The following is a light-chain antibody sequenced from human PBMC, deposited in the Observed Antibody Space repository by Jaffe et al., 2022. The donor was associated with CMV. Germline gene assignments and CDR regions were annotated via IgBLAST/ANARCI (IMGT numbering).Light chain of an antibody. CDR1: QSVSSW. CDR3: QQYNNYPFT. V-gene: IGKV1-5*03. CDR2: KAS. Sequence: DIQMTQSPSTLSASVGDRVTITCRASQSVSSWLAWYQQKPGKPPKVLIYKASTLESGVPSRFSGSGSGTEFTLTISSLQPDDFATYYCQQYNNYPFTFGPGTKVDIK. J-gene: IGKJ3*01.